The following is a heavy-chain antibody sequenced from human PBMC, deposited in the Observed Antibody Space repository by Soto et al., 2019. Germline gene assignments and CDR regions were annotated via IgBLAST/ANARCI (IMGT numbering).Heavy chain of an antibody. CDR1: GFTFSSYA. CDR3: ARDNTVDTIMVLHFDY. J-gene: IGHJ4*02. V-gene: IGHV3-30-3*01. Sequence: GGSLRLSCAASGFTFSSYAMHWVRQAPGKGLEWVAVISYDGSNKYYADSVKGRFTISRDNSKNTLYPQMNSLRAEDTALYYCARDNTVDTIMVLHFDYWGQGTLVTVSS. CDR2: ISYDGSNK. D-gene: IGHD5-18*01.